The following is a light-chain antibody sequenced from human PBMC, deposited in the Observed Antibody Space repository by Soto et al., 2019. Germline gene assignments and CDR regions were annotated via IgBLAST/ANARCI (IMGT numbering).Light chain of an antibody. J-gene: IGLJ1*01. V-gene: IGLV2-18*02. CDR1: SSDVGSYNR. CDR2: EVS. Sequence: QSALTQPPSVSGSPGQSVTISCSGTSSDVGSYNRVSWYQQAPGTAPKVMIYEVSNRPSGVPDRFSGSKSGNTASLTISGLQPEDEADYYCYSSTISNTYVFGTGTKLTVL. CDR3: YSSTISNTYV.